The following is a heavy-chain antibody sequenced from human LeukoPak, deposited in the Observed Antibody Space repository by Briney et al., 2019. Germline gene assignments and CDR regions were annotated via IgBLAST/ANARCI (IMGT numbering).Heavy chain of an antibody. J-gene: IGHJ5*02. V-gene: IGHV4-59*08. CDR2: IYSSGNT. D-gene: IGHD6-13*01. Sequence: SETLSLTCTVSGGSISSYYWSWIRQPPGKGLECFGYIYSSGNTYYNPSLKSRVTISVDTSKNQFSLKLSSVTAADTAVYYCARHVAAAGTGGMYWFDPWGQGTLVTVSS. CDR1: GGSISSYY. CDR3: ARHVAAAGTGGMYWFDP.